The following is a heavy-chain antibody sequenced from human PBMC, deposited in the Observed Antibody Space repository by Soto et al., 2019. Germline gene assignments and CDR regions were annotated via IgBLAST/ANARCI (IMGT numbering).Heavy chain of an antibody. J-gene: IGHJ6*03. CDR2: INAGNGNT. CDR1: GYTFTSYA. D-gene: IGHD3-10*01. V-gene: IGHV1-3*01. Sequence: ASVKVSCKASGYTFTSYAVHWVRQAPGQRLEWMGWINAGNGNTKYSQKFQGRVTITRDTSASTAYMELSSLRSEDTAVYYCARGITMVRGVIGQGDYYYMDVWGKATTVTVSS. CDR3: ARGITMVRGVIGQGDYYYMDV.